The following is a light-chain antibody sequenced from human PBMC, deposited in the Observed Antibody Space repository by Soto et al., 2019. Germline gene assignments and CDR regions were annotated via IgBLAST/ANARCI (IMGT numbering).Light chain of an antibody. CDR3: MQALQTPRT. V-gene: IGKV2-28*01. J-gene: IGKJ1*01. Sequence: DILMTQSPFSLPFTPGEPACIPCRSRQILLHSKGYNYLDWYLQKPGQSPQLLIYLGSNRASGVPDRFSGSGSGTDFTLKISRVEAEDVGVYYCMQALQTPRTFGQVTKVDI. CDR1: QILLHSKGYNY. CDR2: LGS.